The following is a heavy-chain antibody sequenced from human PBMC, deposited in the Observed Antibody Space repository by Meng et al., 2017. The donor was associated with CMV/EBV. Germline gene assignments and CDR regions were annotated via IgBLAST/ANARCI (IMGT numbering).Heavy chain of an antibody. CDR3: VRGDRFMVRRFYYYDMDV. V-gene: IGHV3-23*01. Sequence: GESLKISCAASGFTFGSYAMSWVRQAPGQGLEWVSAISGSGGSTYYADSVKGRFTISRDNSKNTLYLQMNSLRAEDTAVYDCVRGDRFMVRRFYYYDMDVWGQGTTVTVSS. CDR1: GFTFGSYA. J-gene: IGHJ6*02. D-gene: IGHD3-10*01. CDR2: ISGSGGST.